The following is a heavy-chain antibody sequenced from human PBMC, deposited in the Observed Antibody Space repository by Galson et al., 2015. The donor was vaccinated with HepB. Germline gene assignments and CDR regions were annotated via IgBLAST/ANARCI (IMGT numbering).Heavy chain of an antibody. Sequence: ETLSLTCTVSGGSITSSSYYWGWIRQPPGKGLEWIGSISYSGSTYHNPSLKSRATISVETSKNQFSLKLSSVTAADTAVYYCARGNVLIVYAMDYWGQGTLVTVSS. CDR1: GGSITSSSYY. CDR3: ARGNVLIVYAMDY. J-gene: IGHJ4*02. V-gene: IGHV4-39*07. CDR2: ISYSGST. D-gene: IGHD2-8*01.